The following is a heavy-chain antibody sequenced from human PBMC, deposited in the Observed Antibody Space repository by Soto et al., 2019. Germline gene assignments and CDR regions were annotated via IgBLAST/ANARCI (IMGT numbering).Heavy chain of an antibody. J-gene: IGHJ4*02. Sequence: SETLSLTCAVYGVSFSGYYWDWIRQPPGKGLEWIGEINPDGGTNYNPSLKSRVTMSIDTSKTQFSLKLSSVTAADTAVYYCARGQRSDPFFAYGGQGALITVS. V-gene: IGHV4-34*01. CDR3: ARGQRSDPFFAY. CDR2: INPDGGT. CDR1: GVSFSGYY.